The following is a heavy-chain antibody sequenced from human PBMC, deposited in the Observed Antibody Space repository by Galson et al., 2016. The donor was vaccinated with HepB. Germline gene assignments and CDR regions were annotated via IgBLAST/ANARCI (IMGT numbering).Heavy chain of an antibody. CDR2: ISGRGERI. CDR1: GFSFSSYA. Sequence: SLRLSCAASGFSFSSYAMSWVRQAPGKGLEWVSGISGRGERIYHADSVKGRLTISRDNSKNTLYLQMNSLRAEDTAVYYCAKDLWAHQYYFGMDVWGQGTTVTVS. D-gene: IGHD3-16*01. CDR3: AKDLWAHQYYFGMDV. V-gene: IGHV3-23*01. J-gene: IGHJ6*02.